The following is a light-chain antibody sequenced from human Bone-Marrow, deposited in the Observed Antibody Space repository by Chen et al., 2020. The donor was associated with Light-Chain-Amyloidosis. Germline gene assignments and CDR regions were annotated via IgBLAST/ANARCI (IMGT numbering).Light chain of an antibody. Sequence: HSALTQPRSVSGSPGQSVTISCPGTSSDVGGSEYVSWYQQYPGKVPKLMIYDVSKRPSGVSDRFSASKSGNTASLTISGLQAEDEADYYCCSHAGTYVIFGGGTKLTVL. CDR1: SSDVGGSEY. V-gene: IGLV2-11*01. CDR3: CSHAGTYVI. CDR2: DVS. J-gene: IGLJ2*01.